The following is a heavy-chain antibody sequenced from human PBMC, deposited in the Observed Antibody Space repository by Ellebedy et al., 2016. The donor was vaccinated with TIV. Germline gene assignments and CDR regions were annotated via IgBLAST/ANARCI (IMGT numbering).Heavy chain of an antibody. CDR1: GFTFSSYS. V-gene: IGHV3-21*01. J-gene: IGHJ4*02. D-gene: IGHD6-19*01. CDR3: ARSSGWYVPFDY. Sequence: GESLKISCAASGFTFSSYSMNWVRQAPGKGLEWVSSISSSSSYIYYADSVKGRFTISRDNAKNSLYLQMNSLRAEDTAVYYCARSSGWYVPFDYWGQGTLVTVSS. CDR2: ISSSSSYI.